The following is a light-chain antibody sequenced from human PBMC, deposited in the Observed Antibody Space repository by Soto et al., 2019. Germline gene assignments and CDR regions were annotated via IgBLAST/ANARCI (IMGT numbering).Light chain of an antibody. CDR2: RDS. CDR3: QVWDSSQEV. J-gene: IGLJ2*01. CDR1: NIGSKD. V-gene: IGLV3-9*01. Sequence: SYELTQPLSVSVALGQTARITCGGNNIGSKDVHWYQQKPGQPPVLVIYRDSNRPSGIPERFSGSNSGNTATLTISRAQAGDEADYYCQVWDSSQEVFGGGTKLTVL.